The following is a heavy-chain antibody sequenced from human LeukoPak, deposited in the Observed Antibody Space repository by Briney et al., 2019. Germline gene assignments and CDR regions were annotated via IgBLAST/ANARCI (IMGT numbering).Heavy chain of an antibody. V-gene: IGHV3-48*01. Sequence: GGSLRLSCAASGFTFSSYSMTWVRQAPGKGLGWVSYISSRSTIIYYADSVKGRFTISRDNAKNSLNLQMNSLRAEDTAVYYCARGGSYYNEAFDIWGQGTMVTVSS. D-gene: IGHD1-26*01. CDR1: GFTFSSYS. CDR2: ISSRSTII. J-gene: IGHJ3*02. CDR3: ARGGSYYNEAFDI.